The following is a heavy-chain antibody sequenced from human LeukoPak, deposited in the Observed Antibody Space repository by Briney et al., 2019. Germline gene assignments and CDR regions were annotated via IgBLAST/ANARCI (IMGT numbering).Heavy chain of an antibody. V-gene: IGHV1-2*02. CDR3: ARDRGDYGMDV. CDR2: INPNSGGT. Sequence: ASVKVSCKASGYTFTGYYIHWVRQAPGHGLEWVGWINPNSGGTNYAQKFQGRVTMTRDTSISTAYMELSRLRSDDTAVYYCARDRGDYGMDVWGQGTTVTVSS. J-gene: IGHJ6*02. D-gene: IGHD3-10*01. CDR1: GYTFTGYY.